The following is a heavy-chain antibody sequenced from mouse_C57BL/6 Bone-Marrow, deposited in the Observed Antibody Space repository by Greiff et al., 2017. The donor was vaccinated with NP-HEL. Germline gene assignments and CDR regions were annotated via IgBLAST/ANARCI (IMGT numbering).Heavy chain of an antibody. CDR3: TRGDYGSSWDY. Sequence: QVQLKQSGAELVRPGASVTLSCKASGYTFTDYEMHWVKQTPVHGLEWIGAIDPETGGTAYNQKFKGKAILTADKSSSTAYMELRSLTSDDSAVYYCTRGDYGSSWDYWGQGTSVTVSS. J-gene: IGHJ4*01. D-gene: IGHD1-1*01. V-gene: IGHV1-15*01. CDR2: IDPETGGT. CDR1: GYTFTDYE.